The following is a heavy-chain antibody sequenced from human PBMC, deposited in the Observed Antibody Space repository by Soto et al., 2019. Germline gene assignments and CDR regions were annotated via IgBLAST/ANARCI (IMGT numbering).Heavy chain of an antibody. CDR1: GGSISSYY. J-gene: IGHJ4*02. V-gene: IGHV4-59*12. CDR3: ARYGYNNSRDY. D-gene: IGHD6-25*01. Sequence: TLSLTCTVSGGSISSYYWSWIRQPPGKGLEWIGYIYYSGSTNYNPSLKSRVTISVDTSKNQFSLKLSSVTAADTAVYYCARYGYNNSRDYWGQGTLVTVSS. CDR2: IYYSGST.